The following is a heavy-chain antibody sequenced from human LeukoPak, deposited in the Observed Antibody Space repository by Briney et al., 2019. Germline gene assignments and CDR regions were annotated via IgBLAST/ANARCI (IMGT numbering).Heavy chain of an antibody. Sequence: GGSLRLSCAASGFTFRNYAIHWVRPAPGEGLEWVAIITYNGDIKYYADSVKGRFTISRDNSQNTVFLQMNSLRPEDTAVYYCARDAQSGAHSDFDYWGQGTLVTVSS. CDR3: ARDAQSGAHSDFDY. J-gene: IGHJ4*02. CDR1: GFTFRNYA. V-gene: IGHV3-30-3*01. CDR2: ITYNGDIK. D-gene: IGHD1-26*01.